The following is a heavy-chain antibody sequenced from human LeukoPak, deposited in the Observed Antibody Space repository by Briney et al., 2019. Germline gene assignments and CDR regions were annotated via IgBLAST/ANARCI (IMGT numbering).Heavy chain of an antibody. D-gene: IGHD5-12*01. CDR1: GYTFTSYG. J-gene: IGHJ4*02. CDR2: ISAYNGNT. V-gene: IGHV1-18*01. CDR3: ARDPLSGYSGYDLHDY. Sequence: GASVKVSCEASGYTFTSYGISWVRQAPGQGLEWMGWISAYNGNTNYAQKLQGRVTMTTDTSTSTAYMEMRSLRSDDTAVYYCARDPLSGYSGYDLHDYWGQGPLVTVSS.